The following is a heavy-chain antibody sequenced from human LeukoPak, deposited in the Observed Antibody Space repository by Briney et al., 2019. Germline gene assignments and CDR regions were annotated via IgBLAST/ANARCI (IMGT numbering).Heavy chain of an antibody. Sequence: GGSLRLSCAASGFTFSSYAMHWVRQAPGKGLEWVANVDQDGSEKYYVGSVKGRFTISRDNAKNSLYLQMNSLRVEDTAVYYCARGWASSRRKAFDIWGQGTIVTVSS. CDR1: GFTFSSYA. D-gene: IGHD3-16*01. CDR2: VDQDGSEK. CDR3: ARGWASSRRKAFDI. J-gene: IGHJ3*02. V-gene: IGHV3-7*03.